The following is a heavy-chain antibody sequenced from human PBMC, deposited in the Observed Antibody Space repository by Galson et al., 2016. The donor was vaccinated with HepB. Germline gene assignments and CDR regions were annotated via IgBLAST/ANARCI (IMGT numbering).Heavy chain of an antibody. CDR1: GFTFSRYS. CDR2: ISSSSSYI. Sequence: SLRLSCAASGFTFSRYSMNWVRQAPGKGLEWVSSISSSSSYIYYADSVKGRFTISRDSGKNSLFLQMNNLRTEDTAMYYCARVPTYYDSSGLWVGPMDVWGHGTTVTVSS. J-gene: IGHJ6*02. D-gene: IGHD3-22*01. V-gene: IGHV3-21*01. CDR3: ARVPTYYDSSGLWVGPMDV.